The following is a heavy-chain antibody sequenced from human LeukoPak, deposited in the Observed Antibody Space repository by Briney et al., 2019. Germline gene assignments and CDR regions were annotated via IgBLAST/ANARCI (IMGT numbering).Heavy chain of an antibody. CDR3: ARKPPSGGVFDF. J-gene: IGHJ4*02. D-gene: IGHD2-8*02. CDR2: VTGSGSST. Sequence: GGSLRLSCAASGFTFSNYAMGWVRQAPGKGLEWVSTVTGSGSSTNYADSVKGRFTISRGNSKSTLYLQMNSLRAEDTALYYCARKPPSGGVFDFWGQGTLVTVSS. V-gene: IGHV3-23*01. CDR1: GFTFSNYA.